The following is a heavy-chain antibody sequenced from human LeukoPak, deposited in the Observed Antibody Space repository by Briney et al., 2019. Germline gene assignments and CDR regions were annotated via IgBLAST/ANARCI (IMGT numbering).Heavy chain of an antibody. J-gene: IGHJ4*02. V-gene: IGHV3-33*01. CDR3: ARDLSFGSLDF. CDR1: GFILSTHG. D-gene: IGHD1-26*01. Sequence: GGSLRLSRAASGFILSTHGMHWVRQAPGKGLEWVAGMWYDGSREDYADSVKGRFTISRDMSKNTLNLQMNSLRVEDTAMFYCARDLSFGSLDFRGQGTLVTVSS. CDR2: MWYDGSRE.